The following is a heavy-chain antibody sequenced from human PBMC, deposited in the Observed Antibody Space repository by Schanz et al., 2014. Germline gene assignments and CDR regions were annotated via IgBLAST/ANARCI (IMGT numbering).Heavy chain of an antibody. Sequence: EMQVVESGGGSVQPGGSLRVSCAASGFTFSNYWMSWVRQAPGKGLEWVANIKQDGSEKFYVDSVKGRFTISRDNAKNALYLQMNSLRAEDTAVYYCAKGRMTATNVFESWGRGTLVTVSS. CDR3: AKGRMTATNVFES. V-gene: IGHV3-7*01. J-gene: IGHJ4*02. D-gene: IGHD1-7*01. CDR2: IKQDGSEK. CDR1: GFTFSNYW.